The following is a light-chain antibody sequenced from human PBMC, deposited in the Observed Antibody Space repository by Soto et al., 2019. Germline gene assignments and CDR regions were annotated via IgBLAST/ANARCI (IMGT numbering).Light chain of an antibody. CDR1: SSNFGSNY. Sequence: LTQPPSASGTPGQRVTISCSGSSSNFGSNYVYWYQQLPGTAPKLLIYRNNQRPSGVPDRFSGSKSGTSASLAISGLRSEDEADYYCAAWDDSLSGLYVFGTGTKVTVL. CDR2: RNN. J-gene: IGLJ1*01. V-gene: IGLV1-47*01. CDR3: AAWDDSLSGLYV.